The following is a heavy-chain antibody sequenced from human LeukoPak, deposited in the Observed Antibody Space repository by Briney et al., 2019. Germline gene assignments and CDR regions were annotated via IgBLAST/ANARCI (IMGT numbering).Heavy chain of an antibody. CDR3: ASGDYAYGMDV. CDR2: IHYSGST. V-gene: IGHV4-59*01. J-gene: IGHJ6*02. D-gene: IGHD2-15*01. CDR1: SGSITSYY. Sequence: PSETLSLTCTVSSGSITSYYWSWIRQPPGKALEWIGFIHYSGSTNYNPSLKSRVTISVDTSKNQFSLKVSSVTAADTAVYYYASGDYAYGMDVWGQGTTVTVSS.